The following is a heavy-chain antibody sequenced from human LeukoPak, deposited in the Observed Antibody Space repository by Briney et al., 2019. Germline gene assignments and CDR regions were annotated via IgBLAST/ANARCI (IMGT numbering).Heavy chain of an antibody. V-gene: IGHV3-53*01. J-gene: IGHJ4*02. Sequence: PGGSLRLSCAASGFIVSNNYMSWVRQAPGKGLEWVSVIYGGGSTYYADSVKGRFTISRDNSKNALFLQMNSLRAEDTAVYYCARVGPGGDGYNYGYFDYWGQGTLVTVSS. CDR1: GFIVSNNY. CDR3: ARVGPGGDGYNYGYFDY. CDR2: IYGGGST. D-gene: IGHD5-24*01.